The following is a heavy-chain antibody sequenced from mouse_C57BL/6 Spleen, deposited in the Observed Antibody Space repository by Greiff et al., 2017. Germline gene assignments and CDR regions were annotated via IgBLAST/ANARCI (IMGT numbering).Heavy chain of an antibody. Sequence: EVQRVESGAELVKPGASVKLSCKASGFNIKDYYMHWVKQRTEQGLEWIGRIDPEDGETKYAPKFQGKATITADTSSNTAYLQLSSLTSEDTAVYYCARNYGSSYGYFDVWGTGTTVTVSS. D-gene: IGHD1-1*01. CDR3: ARNYGSSYGYFDV. J-gene: IGHJ1*03. CDR1: GFNIKDYY. V-gene: IGHV14-2*01. CDR2: IDPEDGET.